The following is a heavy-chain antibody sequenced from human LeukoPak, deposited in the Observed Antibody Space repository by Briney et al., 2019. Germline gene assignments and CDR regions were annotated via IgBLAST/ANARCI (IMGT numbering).Heavy chain of an antibody. D-gene: IGHD3-10*01. V-gene: IGHV3-7*01. CDR3: ATNYF. Sequence: GGSLRLSCAVSGFTFSSYWMGWVRQAPGKGLEWVANIMKDGSKKDYVDSVKGRFTISRDNAKNSLFLQMNSLGVEDTAVYYCATNYFWGQGTMVTVSS. CDR1: GFTFSSYW. CDR2: IMKDGSKK. J-gene: IGHJ3*01.